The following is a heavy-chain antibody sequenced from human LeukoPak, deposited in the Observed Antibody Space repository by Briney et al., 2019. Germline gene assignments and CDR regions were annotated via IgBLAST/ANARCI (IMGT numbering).Heavy chain of an antibody. CDR1: GFTFSSYA. D-gene: IGHD3-10*01. CDR3: AKGEFGKGWPN. J-gene: IGHJ4*02. Sequence: GSLRLSCAASGFTFSSYALNWVRQAPRKGLEWVSGISNNGVNRNYADSVKGRITISRDNSKNTLYLQMNSLRAEDTAVYYCAKGEFGKGWPNWGQGTLVTLSS. V-gene: IGHV3-23*01. CDR2: ISNNGVNR.